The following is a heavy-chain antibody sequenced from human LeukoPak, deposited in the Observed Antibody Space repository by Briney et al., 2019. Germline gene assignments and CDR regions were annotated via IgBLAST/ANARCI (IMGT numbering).Heavy chain of an antibody. D-gene: IGHD2-2*02. V-gene: IGHV3-9*01. Sequence: PGRSLRLSCAASGFTFDDYAMHWVRQAPGKGLEWVSGISWNSGSIGYADSVKGRFTISRDNAKNSLYLQMNSLRAEDTAVYYCAKVDGYQLLYGTFDYWGQGTLVTVSS. CDR1: GFTFDDYA. CDR2: ISWNSGSI. J-gene: IGHJ4*02. CDR3: AKVDGYQLLYGTFDY.